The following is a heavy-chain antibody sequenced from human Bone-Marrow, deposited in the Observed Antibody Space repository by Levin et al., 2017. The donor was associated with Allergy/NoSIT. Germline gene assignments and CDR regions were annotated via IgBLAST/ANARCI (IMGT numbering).Heavy chain of an antibody. CDR3: ATCGDDCIDVFGI. CDR1: GDSISSSNW. Sequence: SETLSLTCAVSGDSISSSNWWSWVRQPPGKGLEWIGEIYQSGNTSYNPSLKSRATISVDKSKNQLSLKLISVTAADTAVYYCATCGDDCIDVFGIWGQGTMVTVSS. CDR2: IYQSGNT. V-gene: IGHV4-4*02. J-gene: IGHJ3*02. D-gene: IGHD2-21*02.